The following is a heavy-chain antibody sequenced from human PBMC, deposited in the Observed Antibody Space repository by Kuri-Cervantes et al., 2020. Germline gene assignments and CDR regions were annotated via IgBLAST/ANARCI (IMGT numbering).Heavy chain of an antibody. CDR3: ARGNSSGWFDY. D-gene: IGHD6-19*01. CDR2: ISYDGTET. J-gene: IGHJ4*02. Sequence: GESLKISCVVSGFTMSNYAMHWVRQAPGKGLEWVAVISYDGTETYYADSVQGRFTISRDNSKNTLYLQMNSLRAEDTAVYYCARGNSSGWFDYWGQGTLVTVSS. V-gene: IGHV3-30*03. CDR1: GFTMSNYA.